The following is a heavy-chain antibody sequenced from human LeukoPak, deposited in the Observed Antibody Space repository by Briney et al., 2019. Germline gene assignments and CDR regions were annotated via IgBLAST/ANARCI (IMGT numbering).Heavy chain of an antibody. CDR1: GFIFSDYY. CDR2: ISSSGNTI. Sequence: PGGSLRLSCAASGFIFSDYYMSWIRQAPGKGLEWVSYISSSGNTIYYADSVKGRFTISRDNAKNSLYLQMNSLRAEDTAVYYCAGERGYTYGAAFDYWGQGTLVTVSS. CDR3: AGERGYTYGAAFDY. D-gene: IGHD5-18*01. V-gene: IGHV3-11*01. J-gene: IGHJ4*02.